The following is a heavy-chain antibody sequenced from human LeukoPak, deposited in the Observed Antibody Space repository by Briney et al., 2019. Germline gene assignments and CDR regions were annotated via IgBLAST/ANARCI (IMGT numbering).Heavy chain of an antibody. CDR2: INHSGST. CDR3: ARDGRYSSGEFDY. CDR1: GGSFSXXX. V-gene: IGHV4-34*01. D-gene: IGHD6-25*01. Sequence: AVYGGSFSXXXXSXIXQPPGXXXXXIGEINHSGSTNYNPSLKSRVTISVDTSKNQFSLKLSSVTAADTAVYYCARDGRYSSGEFDYWGQGTLVTVSS. J-gene: IGHJ4*02.